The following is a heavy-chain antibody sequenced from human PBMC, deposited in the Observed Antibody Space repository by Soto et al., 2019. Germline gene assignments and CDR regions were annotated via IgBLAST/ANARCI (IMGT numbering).Heavy chain of an antibody. J-gene: IGHJ4*01. CDR3: GRLYDSSGYYYFDY. Sequence: XGSLRLPCSAAGVTFSRYSMNWVRQAPGRGPEWVSSIGSGGSFIYYADSLKGRFTISRDNAKNSLYLQMTSLRAEDTAVYYCGRLYDSSGYYYFDYWGQGSPVTVSS. CDR2: IGSGGSFI. V-gene: IGHV3-21*01. D-gene: IGHD3-22*01. CDR1: GVTFSRYS.